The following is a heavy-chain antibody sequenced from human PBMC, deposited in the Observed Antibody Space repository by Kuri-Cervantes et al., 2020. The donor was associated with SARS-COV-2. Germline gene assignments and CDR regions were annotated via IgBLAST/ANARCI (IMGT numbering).Heavy chain of an antibody. J-gene: IGHJ3*02. V-gene: IGHV3-7*01. CDR2: IKQDGSEK. CDR1: GFTFSTYW. D-gene: IGHD6-6*01. Sequence: GESLKISCAASGFTFSTYWMSWVRQAPGKGLEWVANIKQDGSEKYYVDSVKGRFTISRDNAKNSLYLKMNSLRAEDTAVYYCASSPRYALDIWGQGTMVTVSS. CDR3: ASSPRYALDI.